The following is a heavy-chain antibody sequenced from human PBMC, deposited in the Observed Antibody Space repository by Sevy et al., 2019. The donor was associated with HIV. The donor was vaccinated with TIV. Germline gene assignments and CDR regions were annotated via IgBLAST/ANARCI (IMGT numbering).Heavy chain of an antibody. Sequence: ASVKVSCKASGYTFASYGITWVRQAPGQGLEWMGWISNFNSNKKSAQKFQDRLTLTTDTSTSTAFMELTGLRTDDSAVYYCARGISVVATMGVWFDPWGQGTLVTVSS. J-gene: IGHJ5*02. CDR1: GYTFASYG. D-gene: IGHD5-12*01. CDR2: ISNFNSNK. V-gene: IGHV1-18*01. CDR3: ARGISVVATMGVWFDP.